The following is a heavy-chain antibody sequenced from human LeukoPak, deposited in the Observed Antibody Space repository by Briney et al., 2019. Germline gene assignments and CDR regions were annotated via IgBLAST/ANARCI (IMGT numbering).Heavy chain of an antibody. CDR1: GYTFTGYY. D-gene: IGHD2-15*01. V-gene: IGHV1-2*02. J-gene: IGHJ1*01. CDR3: ARVGRYCSGGSCYSGNVYFQH. CDR2: INPNSGST. Sequence: ASVKVSCKASGYTFTGYYMHWVRLAPGQGLEWMGWINPNSGSTNYAQKFQGRVTMTRDTSISTAYMELSRLRSDDTAVYYCARVGRYCSGGSCYSGNVYFQHWGQGTLVTVSS.